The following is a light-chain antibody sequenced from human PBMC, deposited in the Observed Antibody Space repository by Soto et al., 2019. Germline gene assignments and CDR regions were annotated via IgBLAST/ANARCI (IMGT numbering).Light chain of an antibody. J-gene: IGKJ1*01. CDR3: QQYNNWPLT. Sequence: EIVMTQSPAFLSVSPGERATLSCRASQSISRNSAWYQQKPGQAPRLLIYAASTRATGLPARFSGSGSGTEFTLTISSLQSEDFAVYSCQQYNNWPLTFGQGTKV. CDR1: QSISRN. V-gene: IGKV3-15*01. CDR2: AAS.